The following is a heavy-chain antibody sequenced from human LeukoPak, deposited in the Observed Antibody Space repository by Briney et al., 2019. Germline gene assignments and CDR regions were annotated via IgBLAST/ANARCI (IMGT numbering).Heavy chain of an antibody. CDR3: ARAGGGVVVPAATYFDY. D-gene: IGHD2-2*01. Sequence: RASVKVSCKASGYTFTSYGISWVRQAPGQGLEWMGWISAYNGNTNYAQKLQGGVTMTTDTSTSTAYMELRSLRSDDTAVYYCARAGGGVVVPAATYFDYWGQGTLVTVSS. CDR2: ISAYNGNT. J-gene: IGHJ4*02. V-gene: IGHV1-18*01. CDR1: GYTFTSYG.